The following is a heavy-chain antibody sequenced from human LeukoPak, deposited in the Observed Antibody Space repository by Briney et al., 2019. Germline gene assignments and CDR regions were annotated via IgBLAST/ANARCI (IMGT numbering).Heavy chain of an antibody. V-gene: IGHV3-21*01. J-gene: IGHJ4*02. D-gene: IGHD5-18*01. CDR1: GFTFSSYS. Sequence: PGGSLRFSCAASGFTFSSYSMNWVRQAPGKGLEWVSSISSSSSYIYYADSVKSRFTISRDNAKNSLYLQMNSLRAEDTAVYYCARGWQRRWGYSYGYFIFDYWGQGTLVTVSS. CDR2: ISSSSSYI. CDR3: ARGWQRRWGYSYGYFIFDY.